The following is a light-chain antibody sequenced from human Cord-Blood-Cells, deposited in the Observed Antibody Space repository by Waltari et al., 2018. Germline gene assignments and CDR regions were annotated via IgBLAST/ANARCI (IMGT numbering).Light chain of an antibody. V-gene: IGLV1-40*01. Sequence: QSVLTQPPSVSGAPGQRVTISCPGCSTNIGAGYDVHWSQPLPGTAPKLLILGNSSGPSGFPDRFSGSKSGTPASLAITGLQAEDEADYYCQSYDSSLSGSVFGGGTKLTVL. CDR1: STNIGAGYD. CDR2: GNS. J-gene: IGLJ2*01. CDR3: QSYDSSLSGSV.